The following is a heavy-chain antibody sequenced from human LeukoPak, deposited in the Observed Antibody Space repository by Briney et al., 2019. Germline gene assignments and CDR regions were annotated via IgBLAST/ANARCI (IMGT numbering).Heavy chain of an antibody. CDR2: IWYDGSNK. J-gene: IGHJ6*04. Sequence: PGGSLRLSCAASGFTFSSYGMHWVRQAPGKGLEWVAVIWYDGSNKYYADSVKGRFTISRDNSKNTLYLQMNSLRAEDTAVYYCARAPITGIIYGMEVWGKGTTVTVSS. V-gene: IGHV3-33*01. D-gene: IGHD1-20*01. CDR3: ARAPITGIIYGMEV. CDR1: GFTFSSYG.